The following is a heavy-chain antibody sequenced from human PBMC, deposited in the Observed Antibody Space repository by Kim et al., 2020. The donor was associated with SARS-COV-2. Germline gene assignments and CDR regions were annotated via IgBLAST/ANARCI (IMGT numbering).Heavy chain of an antibody. CDR2: ISTYNGNS. CDR3: VRDCDDLWSFCYFGF. D-gene: IGHD3-3*01. V-gene: IGHV1-18*04. J-gene: IGHJ4*02. Sequence: ASVKVSCKTSGYTFSDFGISWVRQAPGQGPEWMGWISTYNGNSHFAPKFKDRITLSTDTSTTTAYMEMRSLSSDDTAVYFCVRDCDDLWSFCYFGFWGQG. CDR1: GYTFSDFG.